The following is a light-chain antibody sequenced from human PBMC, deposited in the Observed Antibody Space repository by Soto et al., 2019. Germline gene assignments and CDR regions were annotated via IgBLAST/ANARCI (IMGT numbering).Light chain of an antibody. CDR3: CSYAGSMTWV. Sequence: QSALTQPASVSGSPGQSITISCTGSSSDFGGYTFVSWYQHHPGKAPKLMIYEATKRPSGVSHRFSGSKSGNTASLTISGLQAEDEGEYYCCSYAGSMTWVFGGGTKLTVL. CDR2: EAT. CDR1: SSDFGGYTF. V-gene: IGLV2-23*01. J-gene: IGLJ3*02.